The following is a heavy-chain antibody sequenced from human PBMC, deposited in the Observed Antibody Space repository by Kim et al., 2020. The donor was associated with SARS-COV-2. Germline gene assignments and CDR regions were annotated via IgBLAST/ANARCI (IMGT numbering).Heavy chain of an antibody. V-gene: IGHV6-1*01. Sequence: AVSVKSRITINPDTSKNQFSLQLNSVTPEDTAVYYCARDHSGYESDGMDVWGQGTTVTVSS. CDR3: ARDHSGYESDGMDV. D-gene: IGHD5-12*01. J-gene: IGHJ6*02.